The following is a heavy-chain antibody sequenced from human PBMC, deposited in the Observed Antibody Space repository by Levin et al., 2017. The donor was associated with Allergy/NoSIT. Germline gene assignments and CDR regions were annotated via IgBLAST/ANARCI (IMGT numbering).Heavy chain of an antibody. CDR1: GFSLSTSGVG. D-gene: IGHD3-10*01. CDR2: IYWDDDK. CDR3: AHRHLSYGAGSGNFDS. V-gene: IGHV2-5*02. Sequence: SGPTLVKPTQTLTLTCTFSGFSLSTSGVGVGWIRQPPGKALEWLAVIYWDDDKRYSPSLKSRLTITKDTSKNQVVLAMTNMDPVDTATYYCAHRHLSYGAGSGNFDSWGQGTLVTVSS. J-gene: IGHJ4*02.